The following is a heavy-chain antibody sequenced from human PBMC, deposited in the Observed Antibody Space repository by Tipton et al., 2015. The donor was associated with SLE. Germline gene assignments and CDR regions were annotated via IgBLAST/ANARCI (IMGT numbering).Heavy chain of an antibody. J-gene: IGHJ1*01. D-gene: IGHD5-12*01. CDR1: GFTFSGSA. Sequence: SLRLSCAASGFTFSGSAMHWVRQASGKGLEWVGRIRSKANSYATAYAASVKGRFTISRDDSKNTAYLQMNSLKTEDTAVYYCATNGHGETYEFFTEYLRHWGQGTLVTVSS. CDR3: ATNGHGETYEFFTEYLRH. CDR2: IRSKANSYAT. V-gene: IGHV3-73*01.